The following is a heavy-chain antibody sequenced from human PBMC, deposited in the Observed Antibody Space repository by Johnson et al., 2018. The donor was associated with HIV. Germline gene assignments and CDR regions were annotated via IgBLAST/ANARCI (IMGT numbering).Heavy chain of an antibody. CDR1: GFTVSSNY. Sequence: VQLVESGGGLIQPGGSLRLSCAASGFTVSSNYMSWVRQAPGKGLEWVSVISSGGSTYYADSVKGRCTISRDNSKNTMYLQMNSLRAEDTTVYYCAKGLGSYYEAFDIWGQGTKVTVSS. CDR2: ISSGGST. V-gene: IGHV3-53*01. J-gene: IGHJ3*02. D-gene: IGHD1-26*01. CDR3: AKGLGSYYEAFDI.